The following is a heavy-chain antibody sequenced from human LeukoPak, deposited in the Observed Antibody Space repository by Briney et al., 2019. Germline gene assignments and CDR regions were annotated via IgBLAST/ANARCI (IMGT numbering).Heavy chain of an antibody. J-gene: IGHJ4*02. CDR3: AKDKYSYGYNFDY. V-gene: IGHV3-43*02. D-gene: IGHD5-18*01. CDR2: ISGDGDST. CDR1: GFTFDDYA. Sequence: GGSLRLSCAASGFTFDDYAMHWVRQAPGKGLEWVSLISGDGDSTYYADSVKGRFTISRDNSKTSLYLQMNSLRTEDTALFYCAKDKYSYGYNFDYWGQGTLVTVSS.